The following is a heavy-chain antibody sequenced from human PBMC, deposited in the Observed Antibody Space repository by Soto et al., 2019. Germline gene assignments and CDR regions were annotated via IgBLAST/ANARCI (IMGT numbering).Heavy chain of an antibody. Sequence: QVQLVQSGAEVKKPGASVKVSCKASGYTFTSYDINWVRQATGQGLEWMGWMNPNSGNTGYAQKFQGSVTMTRNTSISTAYLELSSLRSEDTAVYYCARERTGTTSMDVWGQGTTVTVSS. CDR3: ARERTGTTSMDV. CDR1: GYTFTSYD. D-gene: IGHD1-1*01. V-gene: IGHV1-8*01. CDR2: MNPNSGNT. J-gene: IGHJ6*02.